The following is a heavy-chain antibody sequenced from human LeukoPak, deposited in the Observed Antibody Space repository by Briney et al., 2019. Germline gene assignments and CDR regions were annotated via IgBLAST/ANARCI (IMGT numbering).Heavy chain of an antibody. CDR2: IYNSGST. CDR3: ARGQIPSAY. V-gene: IGHV4-59*01. J-gene: IGHJ4*02. CDR1: GGSISNFY. Sequence: SETLSLTCSVSGGSISNFYWSWIRQPPGRGLEWIGYIYNSGSTNYNPSLKSRVTISIDTSKNQFSLKLSSVTAADTAIYYCARGQIPSAYWGQGTLVTVPS.